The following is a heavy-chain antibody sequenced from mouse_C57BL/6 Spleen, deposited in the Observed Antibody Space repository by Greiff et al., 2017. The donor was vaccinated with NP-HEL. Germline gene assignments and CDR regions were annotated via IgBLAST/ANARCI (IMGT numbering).Heavy chain of an antibody. J-gene: IGHJ3*01. CDR3: ARERVTGTLAWFAY. V-gene: IGHV1-26*01. D-gene: IGHD4-1*01. CDR1: GYTFTDYY. Sequence: EVQLQQSGPELVKPGASVKISCKASGYTFTDYYMNWVKQSHGKSLEWIGDINPNNGGTSYNQKFKGKATLTVDKSSSTAYMELRSLTSEDSAVYYCARERVTGTLAWFAYWGQGTLVTVSA. CDR2: INPNNGGT.